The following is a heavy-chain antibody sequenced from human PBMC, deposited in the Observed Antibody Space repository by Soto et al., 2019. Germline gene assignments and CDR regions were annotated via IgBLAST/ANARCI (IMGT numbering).Heavy chain of an antibody. CDR2: ISSAATYI. CDR1: GFTFSSYA. J-gene: IGHJ5*02. CDR3: ASSTWMDWLDP. D-gene: IGHD2-2*03. V-gene: IGHV3-21*01. Sequence: GGSLRLSCTASGFTFSSYATNWIRQAPGKGLEWVSSISSAATYIYYAESVKGRFTTSRDNTKNAMFLQLNTLTADDTAVYYCASSTWMDWLDPWGQGTLVTASS.